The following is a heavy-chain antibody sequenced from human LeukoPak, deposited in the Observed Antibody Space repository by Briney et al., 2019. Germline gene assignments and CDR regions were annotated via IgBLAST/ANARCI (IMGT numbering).Heavy chain of an antibody. CDR2: INTFNNNT. V-gene: IGHV1-18*01. CDR1: GYIFTNYG. CDR3: ARSGLPSHLTSYYFYYMDV. J-gene: IGHJ6*03. D-gene: IGHD3/OR15-3a*01. Sequence: GASVKVSCKASGYIFTNYGITWVRQAPGQGLERMGWINTFNNNTNYVQNLQGRVTMTTDTSTSTAYMELRSLRFDDTAVYYCARSGLPSHLTSYYFYYMDVWGKGTTVTVSS.